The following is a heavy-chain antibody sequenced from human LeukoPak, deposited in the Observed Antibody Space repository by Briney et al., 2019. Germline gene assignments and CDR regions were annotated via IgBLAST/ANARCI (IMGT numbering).Heavy chain of an antibody. V-gene: IGHV3-23*01. CDR3: AKRIAAAEKLHFDY. D-gene: IGHD6-13*01. J-gene: IGHJ4*02. CDR2: STGSGGTT. CDR1: GFTFSSYA. Sequence: PGGSLRLSCAASGFTFSSYAMTWVRQAPGKGLEWVSASTGSGGTTYYADTVMGRFTISRDNSKNTLYLQMNSLRAEDTAVYYCAKRIAAAEKLHFDYWGQGTLVTVSS.